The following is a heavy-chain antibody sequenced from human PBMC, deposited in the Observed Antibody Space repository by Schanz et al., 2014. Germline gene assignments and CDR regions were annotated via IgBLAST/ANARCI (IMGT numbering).Heavy chain of an antibody. CDR3: AKAECESLTDSYSRLDP. D-gene: IGHD2-21*02. CDR2: VSVYTGNT. CDR1: GYTFTTYA. Sequence: QVQLVQSGAEVKKPGASVRVSCKASGYTFTTYAMSWVRQAPGQGLEWVGWVSVYTGNTKYGQKIQGRVTMTADTSTSAGYMELRSLRADDTAVDDCAKAECESLTDSYSRLDPWGQGTLVTVSS. J-gene: IGHJ5*02. V-gene: IGHV1-18*01.